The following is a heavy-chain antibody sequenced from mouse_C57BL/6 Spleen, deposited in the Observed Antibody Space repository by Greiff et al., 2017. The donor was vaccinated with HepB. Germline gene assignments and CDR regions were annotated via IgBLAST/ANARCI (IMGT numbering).Heavy chain of an antibody. CDR3: AREYYYGSRIWYFDV. CDR2: ISYDGSN. J-gene: IGHJ1*03. V-gene: IGHV3-6*01. CDR1: GYSITSGYY. Sequence: EVQLQESGPGLVKPSQSLSLTCSVTGYSITSGYYWNWIRQFPGNKLEWMGYISYDGSNNYNPSLKNRISITRDTSKNQFFLKLNSVTTEDTATYYCAREYYYGSRIWYFDVWGTGTTVTVSS. D-gene: IGHD1-1*01.